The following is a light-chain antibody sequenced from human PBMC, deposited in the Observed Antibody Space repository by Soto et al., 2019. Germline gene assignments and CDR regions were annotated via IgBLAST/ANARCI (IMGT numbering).Light chain of an antibody. CDR1: QAISDW. J-gene: IGKJ2*01. CDR2: AAS. V-gene: IGKV1-12*01. Sequence: DIQMTQSPSSVSASVGDRVTITCRASQAISDWLAWYQQKPGKAPELLIYAASSLQSGVPSRFGGSGSGIDFTLTISSLQPEDAATYYCHQAHRFPYTFGQGTKLEIK. CDR3: HQAHRFPYT.